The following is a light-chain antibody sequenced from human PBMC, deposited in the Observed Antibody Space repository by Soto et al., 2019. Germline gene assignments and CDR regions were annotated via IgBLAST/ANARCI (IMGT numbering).Light chain of an antibody. Sequence: DIVMTQSPDSLAVSLGERATINCKSSQSVLYSSNNKNYLAWYQQKPGQPPKLLIYWASTRDSGVPDRFSGSGSGTDFTLTISSLQAEDVAVYYCQQYYSPPPTFGQGTKVEIK. V-gene: IGKV4-1*01. J-gene: IGKJ1*01. CDR3: QQYYSPPPT. CDR2: WAS. CDR1: QSVLYSSNNKNY.